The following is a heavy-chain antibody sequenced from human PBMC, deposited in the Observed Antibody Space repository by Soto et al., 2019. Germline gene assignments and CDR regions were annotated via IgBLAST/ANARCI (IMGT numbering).Heavy chain of an antibody. V-gene: IGHV4-59*01. CDR2: IYYSGST. J-gene: IGHJ4*02. CDR1: GGSINSYY. D-gene: IGHD2-2*01. Sequence: PSETLSLTCTVSGGSINSYYWSWIRQPPGMGLEWIGYIYYSGSTTYNPSLKSRLTISVDTSKNQFSLKLTSVTPADTAVYYCARAGYCSSTTCYSAIHFDYWGQGALVTVSS. CDR3: ARAGYCSSTTCYSAIHFDY.